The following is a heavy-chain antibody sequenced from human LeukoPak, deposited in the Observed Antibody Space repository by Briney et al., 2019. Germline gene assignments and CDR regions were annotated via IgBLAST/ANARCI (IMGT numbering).Heavy chain of an antibody. Sequence: SETLSLTCTVSGGSISSFYWSWIRQPPGKGLEWVGCIYYSGSTNYNPSLKSRVTISVDTSKNQFSLRLNSVTPADTAVYYCARLSSGSSSWYDIDYWGQGTLVTVSS. D-gene: IGHD6-13*01. CDR2: IYYSGST. V-gene: IGHV4-59*08. J-gene: IGHJ4*02. CDR3: ARLSSGSSSWYDIDY. CDR1: GGSISSFY.